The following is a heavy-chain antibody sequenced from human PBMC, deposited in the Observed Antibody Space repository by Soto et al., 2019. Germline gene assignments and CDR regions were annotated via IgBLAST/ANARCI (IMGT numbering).Heavy chain of an antibody. Sequence: GGSLRLSCTGSGFTFGDFGMSWFRQAPGKGLEWLSFIRSKGYGGTTESAASVRGRFITSRDDSKSIAYLQMNSLKTEDTAVYYCASLTSWSQEYYYGMDVWGQGTKVTVSS. CDR2: IRSKGYGGTT. V-gene: IGHV3-49*03. D-gene: IGHD2-2*01. CDR1: GFTFGDFG. J-gene: IGHJ6*02. CDR3: ASLTSWSQEYYYGMDV.